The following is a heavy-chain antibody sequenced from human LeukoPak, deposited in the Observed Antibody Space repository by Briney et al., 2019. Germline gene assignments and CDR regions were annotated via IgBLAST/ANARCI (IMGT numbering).Heavy chain of an antibody. V-gene: IGHV4-34*01. J-gene: IGHJ6*03. Sequence: SETLSLTCAVYGGSFSGYYWSWIRQPPGKGLEWIGEINHSGSTNYNPSLKSRVTISVDTSKNQFSLKLSSVTAADTAVYYCARGGDPGYYYYYYMDVWGKGTTVTVSS. CDR1: GGSFSGYY. CDR2: INHSGST. CDR3: ARGGDPGYYYYYYMDV. D-gene: IGHD2-21*02.